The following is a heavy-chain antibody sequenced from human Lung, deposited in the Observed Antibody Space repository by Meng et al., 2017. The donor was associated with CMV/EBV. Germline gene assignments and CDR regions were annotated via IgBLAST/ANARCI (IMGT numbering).Heavy chain of an antibody. Sequence: SCKASGDTCSKLAISWVRQTPGQGLEWMGGIIPTFNTIKYAQKLQGRLTITTDRSTSTAYMDLSSLRSDDTAVYYCVRDRIGWFDPWGQGTLVTVSS. V-gene: IGHV1-69*05. D-gene: IGHD2-15*01. CDR3: VRDRIGWFDP. CDR1: GDTCSKLA. J-gene: IGHJ5*02. CDR2: IIPTFNTI.